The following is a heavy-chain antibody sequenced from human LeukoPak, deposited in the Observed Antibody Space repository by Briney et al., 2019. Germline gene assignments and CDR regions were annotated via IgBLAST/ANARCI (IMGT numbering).Heavy chain of an antibody. CDR2: IFNGGST. D-gene: IGHD6-13*01. Sequence: GGSLRLSCAASGFAVSSNHMNWVRQAPGKGLEWVSVIFNGGSTYYADSVKGRFTISRDNSKNTLYLQMNSLRAEDTAVYYCASPGYSSSWAVWAFDYWGQGTLVTVSS. J-gene: IGHJ4*02. CDR3: ASPGYSSSWAVWAFDY. V-gene: IGHV3-53*01. CDR1: GFAVSSNH.